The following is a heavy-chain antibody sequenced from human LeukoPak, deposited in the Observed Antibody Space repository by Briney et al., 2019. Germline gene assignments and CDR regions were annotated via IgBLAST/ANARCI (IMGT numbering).Heavy chain of an antibody. J-gene: IGHJ4*02. Sequence: SETLSLTCAVSGYSISSGYYWGWIRQPPGKGLEWIGSIYHSGTYYNPSLESRPTISIDTHKNQFSLQLSSVTAADTAVYYCARGDNYYDSSGYLDWGQGTLVTVSS. CDR2: IYHSGT. D-gene: IGHD3-22*01. CDR3: ARGDNYYDSSGYLD. V-gene: IGHV4-38-2*01. CDR1: GYSISSGYY.